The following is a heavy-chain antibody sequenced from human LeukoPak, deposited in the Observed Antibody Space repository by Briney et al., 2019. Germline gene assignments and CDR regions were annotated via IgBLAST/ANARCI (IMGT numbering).Heavy chain of an antibody. CDR1: GFTVSDNY. CDR2: IYSGGST. V-gene: IGHV3-66*01. Sequence: PGGSLRLSCAASGFTVSDNYMTWVRQAPGKGLEWVSVIYSGGSTYYADSVKGRFTISRDNSKNTLYLQMNSLRAEDTAVYYCAREYSSGWYLGYWGQGTQVTVSS. CDR3: AREYSSGWYLGY. D-gene: IGHD6-19*01. J-gene: IGHJ4*02.